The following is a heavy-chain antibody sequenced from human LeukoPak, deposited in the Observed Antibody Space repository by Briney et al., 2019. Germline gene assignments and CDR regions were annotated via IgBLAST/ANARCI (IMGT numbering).Heavy chain of an antibody. D-gene: IGHD2-2*01. CDR3: ARDLCSLTSCYGVDYYMDV. V-gene: IGHV3-23*01. J-gene: IGHJ6*03. CDR1: GFSFSSYA. CDR2: MSSSDDGR. Sequence: GGSLRLSCATSGFSFSSYAMSWVRQAPGKGLEWVSAMSSSDDGRYYAASVRGRFTISRDTSRSTLYLQMNSLRAEDAAVYYCARDLCSLTSCYGVDYYMDVWGKGTTVTISS.